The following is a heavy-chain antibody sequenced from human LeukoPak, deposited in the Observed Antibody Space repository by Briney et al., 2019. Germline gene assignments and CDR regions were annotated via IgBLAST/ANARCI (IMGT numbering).Heavy chain of an antibody. J-gene: IGHJ3*02. Sequence: GGSLRLSCAASGFTFSNYWMSWVRQAPGQGLQWVANIKQDGSEKYYVDSVKGRFTISRDNAKNSLYLQMNSLRAEETAVYYCARRSGSYDDAFDIWGQGTMVTVSS. CDR1: GFTFSNYW. V-gene: IGHV3-7*01. D-gene: IGHD1-26*01. CDR3: ARRSGSYDDAFDI. CDR2: IKQDGSEK.